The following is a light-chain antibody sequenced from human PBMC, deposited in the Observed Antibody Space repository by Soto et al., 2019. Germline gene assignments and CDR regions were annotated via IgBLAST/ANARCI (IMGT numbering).Light chain of an antibody. Sequence: DIVLTQSPGTLSLSPGERATLSCRASQSVSNSYLAWYQQKPGQAPRLLIYGASSRATGIPDRFSGDGSGIDFPLTIRRLEPEDFLVYYCQHYGTSPTWTFGPGTKVEVK. CDR2: GAS. V-gene: IGKV3-20*01. CDR3: QHYGTSPTWT. J-gene: IGKJ1*01. CDR1: QSVSNSY.